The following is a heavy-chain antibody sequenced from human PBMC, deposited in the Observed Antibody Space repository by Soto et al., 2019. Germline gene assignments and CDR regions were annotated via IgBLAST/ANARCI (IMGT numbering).Heavy chain of an antibody. CDR1: GFSVSSNGVG. J-gene: IGHJ3*02. CDR2: IYWEDDK. D-gene: IGHD3-10*01. Sequence: QITLRESGPTLVKPTQTLTLTCTLSGFSVSSNGVGVGWVRQPPGEALEWLGLIYWEDDKRYSPSLKSRLTITKDTAKNQVVLTMTNMDPVDTATYYCGHWGVTRVPGGRGPTFDIWGQGTTVTVSS. V-gene: IGHV2-5*02. CDR3: GHWGVTRVPGGRGPTFDI.